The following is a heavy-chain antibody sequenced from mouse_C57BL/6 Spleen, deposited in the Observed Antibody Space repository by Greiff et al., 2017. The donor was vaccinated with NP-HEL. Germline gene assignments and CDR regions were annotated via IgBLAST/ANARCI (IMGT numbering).Heavy chain of an antibody. J-gene: IGHJ4*01. Sequence: VKVVESGPGLVAPSQSLSITCTVSGFSLTSYAISWVRQPPGKGLEWLGVIWTGGGTNYNSALKSRLSISKDNSKSQVFLKMNSLQTDDTARYYCARAYDGYYHAMDYWGQGTSVTVSS. CDR1: GFSLTSYA. V-gene: IGHV2-9-1*01. CDR2: IWTGGGT. CDR3: ARAYDGYYHAMDY. D-gene: IGHD2-3*01.